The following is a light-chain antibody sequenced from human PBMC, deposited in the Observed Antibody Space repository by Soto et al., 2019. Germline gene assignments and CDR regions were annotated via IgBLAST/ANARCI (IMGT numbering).Light chain of an antibody. CDR1: QSVSSN. V-gene: IGKV3-15*01. Sequence: EIVMTQSPVTLSVSPGERATLSCRASQSVSSNLAWYQQKPGQAPRLLIYGASTRATGIPARFSGSASGTEFTITISRLQSEDFAVYDCQQYNNWPPKTFGQGTKVEI. CDR2: GAS. CDR3: QQYNNWPPKT. J-gene: IGKJ1*01.